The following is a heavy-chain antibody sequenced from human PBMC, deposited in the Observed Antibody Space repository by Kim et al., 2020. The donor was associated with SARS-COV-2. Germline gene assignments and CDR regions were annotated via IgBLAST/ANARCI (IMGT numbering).Heavy chain of an antibody. CDR1: GGSISSSSYY. CDR2: IYYSGST. CDR3: ASRSYLAYCGGDCYSGPFDY. D-gene: IGHD2-21*02. Sequence: SETLSLTCTVSGGSISSSSYYWGWIRQPPGKGLEWIGSIYYSGSTYYNPSLKSRVTISVDTSKNQFSLKLSSVTAADTAVYYCASRSYLAYCGGDCYSGPFDYWGQGTLVTVSS. V-gene: IGHV4-39*01. J-gene: IGHJ4*02.